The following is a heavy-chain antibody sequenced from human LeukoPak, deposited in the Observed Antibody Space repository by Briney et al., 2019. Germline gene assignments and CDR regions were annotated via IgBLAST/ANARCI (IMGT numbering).Heavy chain of an antibody. V-gene: IGHV3-30*18. CDR3: AKDGAVAGPEYYFDY. CDR2: ISYDGSNK. CDR1: GFTFSGYG. J-gene: IGHJ4*02. D-gene: IGHD6-19*01. Sequence: QSGGSLRLSCAASGFTFSGYGMHWVRQAPGKGLEWVAVISYDGSNKYYADSVKGRLTISRDNSKNTLYLQMNSLRAEDTAVYYCAKDGAVAGPEYYFDYWGQGTLVTVSS.